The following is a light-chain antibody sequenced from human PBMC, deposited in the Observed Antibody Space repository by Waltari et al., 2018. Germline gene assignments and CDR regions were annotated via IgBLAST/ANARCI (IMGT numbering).Light chain of an antibody. J-gene: IGLJ3*02. CDR2: RNT. V-gene: IGLV1-47*01. CDR1: TSNIGNNS. CDR3: AAWDDSRSGPGWV. Sequence: QSVLPQPPSASGTPGQRVTISCSGGTSNIGNNSVSRYHPPPGTAPNLPTLRNTQRPSGVPDRFSGSKSGTSASLAISGLRSEDEAAYFCAAWDDSRSGPGWVFGGGTEMTVL.